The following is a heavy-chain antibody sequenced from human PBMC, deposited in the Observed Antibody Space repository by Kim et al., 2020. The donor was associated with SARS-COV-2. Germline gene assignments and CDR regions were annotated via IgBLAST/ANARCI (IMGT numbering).Heavy chain of an antibody. CDR2: IYSTGTS. D-gene: IGHD6-19*01. CDR1: GGSVNSGDYF. J-gene: IGHJ6*01. V-gene: IGHV4-61*08. Sequence: SETLSLTCTVSGGSVNSGDYFWNWIRQPPGKGLEWIGYIYSTGTSNSNPSLKSRVTMSLDTSKNQLSLTVTSVTAADTAVYYCARDKGAGLIGRKPYYY. CDR3: ARDKGAGLIGRKPYYY.